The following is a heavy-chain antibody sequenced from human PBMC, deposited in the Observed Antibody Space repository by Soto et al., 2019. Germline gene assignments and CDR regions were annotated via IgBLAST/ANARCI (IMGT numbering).Heavy chain of an antibody. D-gene: IGHD1-26*01. Sequence: GASVKVSCKASGYSFTTYYIHWVRQAPGQGLEWMGVISPNPGSTSYAQRFQDRVTMTRDTSTSTVYMELSSPRSEDTAIYYCANCRVGARSCDTYDFYALEVWGQGTTVTVSS. CDR1: GYSFTTYY. CDR3: ANCRVGARSCDTYDFYALEV. J-gene: IGHJ6*02. V-gene: IGHV1-46*01. CDR2: ISPNPGST.